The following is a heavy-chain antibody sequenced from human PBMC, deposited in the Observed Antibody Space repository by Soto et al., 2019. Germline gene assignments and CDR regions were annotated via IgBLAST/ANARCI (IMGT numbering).Heavy chain of an antibody. Sequence: PSETLSLTCTVSGGPISSGGYYWSWIRQHPGKGLEWIGYIYYSGSTYYNPSLKSRVTISVDTSKNQFSLKLSSVTAADTAVYYCARDSSLNWFDPWGQGTLVTVSS. CDR3: ARDSSLNWFDP. D-gene: IGHD2-2*01. CDR1: GGPISSGGYY. V-gene: IGHV4-31*03. CDR2: IYYSGST. J-gene: IGHJ5*02.